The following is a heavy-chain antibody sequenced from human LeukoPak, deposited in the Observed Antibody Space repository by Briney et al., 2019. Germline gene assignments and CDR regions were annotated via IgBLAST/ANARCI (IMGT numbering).Heavy chain of an antibody. Sequence: GGSLRLSCAASGFTFSSYGMHWVRQAPGKGLEWVAVIWYDGSNKYYADSVKGRFTFSRDNSKNTLYLQMNSLRAEDTAVYYCARAGSRYCSSTSCFILRYGMDVWGQGTTVTVSS. CDR1: GFTFSSYG. V-gene: IGHV3-33*01. CDR2: IWYDGSNK. J-gene: IGHJ6*02. CDR3: ARAGSRYCSSTSCFILRYGMDV. D-gene: IGHD2-2*01.